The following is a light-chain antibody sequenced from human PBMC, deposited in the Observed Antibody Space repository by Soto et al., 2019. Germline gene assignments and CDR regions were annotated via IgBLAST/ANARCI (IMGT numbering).Light chain of an antibody. Sequence: QSALTQPRSVSGSPGQSVTISCTGTSSDVGGYNHVSWYQQFPGEAPKLIIYDVTQRPSGVPDRFSGSKSGNTASLTISGLQAEDEADYYCCSYVGSFSYVFGTGTKVTVL. CDR3: CSYVGSFSYV. J-gene: IGLJ1*01. CDR1: SSDVGGYNH. V-gene: IGLV2-11*01. CDR2: DVT.